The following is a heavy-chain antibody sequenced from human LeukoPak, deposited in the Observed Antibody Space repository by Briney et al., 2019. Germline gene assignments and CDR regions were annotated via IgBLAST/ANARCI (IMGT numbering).Heavy chain of an antibody. CDR1: GFTFSSYA. D-gene: IGHD6-13*01. CDR3: SRDLEAAADPLDY. V-gene: IGHV3-30-3*01. J-gene: IGHJ4*02. CDR2: ISYDGSNK. Sequence: PGGSLRLSCAASGFTFSSYAMHWVRQAPGKGLEWVAVISYDGSNKYYADSVKGRFTISRDNAKNTLYLQMDSLRAEDTAVYYCSRDLEAAADPLDYWGQGTLVTVSS.